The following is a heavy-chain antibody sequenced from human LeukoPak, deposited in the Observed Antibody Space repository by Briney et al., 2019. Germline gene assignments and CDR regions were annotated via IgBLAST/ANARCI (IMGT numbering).Heavy chain of an antibody. CDR2: VSVYDGKT. J-gene: IGHJ4*02. V-gene: IGHV1-18*01. Sequence: ASVKVSCKTDGYTFNNFGISWVRQAPGQGLEWLGWVSVYDGKTNYAQTVQDRVTMTTDTSTGTAYMDLRSLRSDDTAIYYCARDDDYSNYPPDYWGQGTLVTVSS. CDR3: ARDDDYSNYPPDY. CDR1: GYTFNNFG. D-gene: IGHD4-11*01.